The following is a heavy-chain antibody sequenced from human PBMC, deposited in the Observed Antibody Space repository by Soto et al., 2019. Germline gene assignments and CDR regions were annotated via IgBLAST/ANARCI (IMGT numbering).Heavy chain of an antibody. V-gene: IGHV4-34*01. D-gene: IGHD3-22*01. CDR1: GGSFSGYY. J-gene: IGHJ5*02. CDR2: INHSGST. CDR3: ARQATGYYYGWFGP. Sequence: SETLSLTCAVYGGSFSGYYWSWIRQPPGKGLEWIGEINHSGSTNYNPSLKSRVTISVDTSKNQFSLKLNSVTAADTAVYYCARQATGYYYGWFGPWGQGTLVTVS.